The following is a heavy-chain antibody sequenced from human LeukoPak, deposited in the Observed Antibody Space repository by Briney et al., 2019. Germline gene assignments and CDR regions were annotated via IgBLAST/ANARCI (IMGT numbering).Heavy chain of an antibody. Sequence: PSGTPSLTCAVSGGSISNTNWWSWVRPPPGQGLEWIGEVSLAGQTNYNPSLNGRVTMSLDESTNQVSLKLTSVTAADTAFYYCSRESGAFCPFGYWGQGTLVIVPS. CDR2: VSLAGQT. J-gene: IGHJ4*02. D-gene: IGHD1-26*01. CDR1: GGSISNTNW. V-gene: IGHV4-4*02. CDR3: SRESGAFCPFGY.